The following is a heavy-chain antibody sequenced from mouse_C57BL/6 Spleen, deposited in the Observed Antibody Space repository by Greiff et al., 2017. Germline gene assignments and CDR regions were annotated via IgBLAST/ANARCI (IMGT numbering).Heavy chain of an antibody. V-gene: IGHV1-9*01. CDR2: ILPGSGST. J-gene: IGHJ1*03. CDR1: GYTFTGYW. Sequence: QVQLQQSGAELMKPGASVKLSCKATGYTFTGYWIEWVKQRPGHGLEWIGEILPGSGSTNYNEKFKGKATFTADTSSNTAYMQLSSLTTEDSAIYYCARLGHYDGYSRDWYFDVWGTGTTVTVSS. CDR3: ARLGHYDGYSRDWYFDV. D-gene: IGHD2-3*01.